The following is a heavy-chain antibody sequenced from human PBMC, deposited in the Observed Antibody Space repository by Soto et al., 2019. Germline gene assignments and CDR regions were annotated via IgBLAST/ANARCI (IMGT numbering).Heavy chain of an antibody. CDR3: ARDGRKELWVEGLNAMDV. J-gene: IGHJ6*02. V-gene: IGHV1-18*01. CDR1: GYTFTTYG. CDR2: ISGYNGQT. Sequence: QIQLVQSGPEVKKPGASVKVSCKASGYTFTTYGISWVRQAPGQGLEWMGWISGYNGQTNYAQKYRGRVTITTDTSTGTAYIEMRSLRSDATATYYCARDGRKELWVEGLNAMDVWGQGTTVTVSS. D-gene: IGHD5-18*01.